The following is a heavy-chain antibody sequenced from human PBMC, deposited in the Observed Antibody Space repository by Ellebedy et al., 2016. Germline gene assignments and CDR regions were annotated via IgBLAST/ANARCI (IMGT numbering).Heavy chain of an antibody. CDR3: RQGHYANY. CDR2: MRGDGAKT. CDR1: GLTVSSFF. D-gene: IGHD4-17*01. Sequence: GEFLKISXAPSGLTVSSFFMGWVRQAPGKGLEWVSTMRGDGAKTHLADSVKGRFTMSRDIPKNTVYLQMNRLRAEDTAVYYCRQGHYANYWGQGTLVTVSS. V-gene: IGHV3-23*01. J-gene: IGHJ4*02.